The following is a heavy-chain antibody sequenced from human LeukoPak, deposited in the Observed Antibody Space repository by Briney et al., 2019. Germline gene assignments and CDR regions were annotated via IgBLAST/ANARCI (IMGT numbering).Heavy chain of an antibody. D-gene: IGHD2-2*01. CDR3: AKEESHQLLST. J-gene: IGHJ4*02. CDR1: GFTFSDYY. V-gene: IGHV3-23*01. CDR2: ISGGGGAT. Sequence: TGGALRLSCAASGFTFSDYYMSWIRQAPGKGLEWVSTISGGGGATYYADSVKGRFTISRDNSRNTLYLQMNSLRADDTAAYSCAKEESHQLLSTWGQGTLVIVSS.